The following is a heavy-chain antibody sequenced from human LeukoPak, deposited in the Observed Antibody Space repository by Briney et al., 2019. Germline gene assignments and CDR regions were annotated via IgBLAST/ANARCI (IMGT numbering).Heavy chain of an antibody. CDR3: ARGRAPQYYYGSGSYYYYYMDV. J-gene: IGHJ6*03. CDR2: INHSGST. V-gene: IGHV4-34*01. D-gene: IGHD3-10*01. Sequence: KPSETLSLTCAVYGGSFSGYYWSWIRQPPGQGLEGIGEINHSGSTNYHPSLKSRVTISVDTSKNQFSLKLRSVTAADTAVYYCARGRAPQYYYGSGSYYYYYMDVWGKGTTVTVSS. CDR1: GGSFSGYY.